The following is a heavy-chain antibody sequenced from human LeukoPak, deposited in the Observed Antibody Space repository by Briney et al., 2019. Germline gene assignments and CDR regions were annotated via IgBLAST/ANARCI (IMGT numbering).Heavy chain of an antibody. CDR1: GGSISSYY. V-gene: IGHV4-59*01. CDR2: IYYSGST. D-gene: IGHD5-18*01. CDR3: ARQYSYGSNWFDP. Sequence: PSETLSLTCTVSGGSISSYYWSWIRQPPGKGLEWLGYIYYSGSTNYNPSLKSRVTISVDTSKNQFSLKLSSVTAADTAVYYCARQYSYGSNWFDPWGQGTLVTVSS. J-gene: IGHJ5*02.